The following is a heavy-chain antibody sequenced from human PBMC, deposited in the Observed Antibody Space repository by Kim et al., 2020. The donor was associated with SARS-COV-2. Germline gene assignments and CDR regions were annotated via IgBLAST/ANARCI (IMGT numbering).Heavy chain of an antibody. CDR2: IIPIFGTA. CDR1: GGTFSSYA. Sequence: SSVKVSCKASGGTFSSYAISWVRQAPGQGLEWMGGIIPIFGTANYAQKFQGRVTITADESTSTAYMELSSLRSEDTAVYYCSNYRDYGDYVNSAQYEDYYYGMDVWGQGTTVTVSS. D-gene: IGHD4-17*01. CDR3: SNYRDYGDYVNSAQYEDYYYGMDV. J-gene: IGHJ6*02. V-gene: IGHV1-69*13.